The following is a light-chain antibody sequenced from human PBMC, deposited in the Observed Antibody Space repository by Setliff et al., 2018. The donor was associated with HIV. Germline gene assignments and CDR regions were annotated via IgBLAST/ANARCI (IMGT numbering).Light chain of an antibody. Sequence: QSVLAQPASVSGSPGQSITISCTGTSSDVGGYNHVSWYQQHPDKAPKLIIYGVTHRPSGVSDRFSGSKSGDTASLTISGLQTEDEADYYCSSYSTSSTPSVFGTGTKVTVL. CDR3: SSYSTSSTPSV. J-gene: IGLJ1*01. V-gene: IGLV2-14*03. CDR1: SSDVGGYNH. CDR2: GVT.